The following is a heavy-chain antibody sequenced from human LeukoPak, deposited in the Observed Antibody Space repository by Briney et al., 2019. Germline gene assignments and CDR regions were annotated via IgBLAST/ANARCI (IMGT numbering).Heavy chain of an antibody. Sequence: PGGSLRLSRAASGFTFSSYSMNWVRQAPGKGLEWVSSISSSSSYIYYADSVKGRFTVSRDNAKNSLYLQMNSLRAEDTAVYYCARGRSPRFLEWVPDYWGQGTLVTVSS. CDR3: ARGRSPRFLEWVPDY. CDR1: GFTFSSYS. J-gene: IGHJ4*02. V-gene: IGHV3-21*01. CDR2: ISSSSSYI. D-gene: IGHD3-3*01.